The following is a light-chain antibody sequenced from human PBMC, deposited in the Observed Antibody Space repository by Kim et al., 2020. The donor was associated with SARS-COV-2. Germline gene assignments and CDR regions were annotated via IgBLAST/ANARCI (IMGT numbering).Light chain of an antibody. CDR2: DVS. Sequence: GKSITISCPGTSSDVGGYNYVSWYQQHPGKAPKLMIYDVSNRPSGVSNRFSGSKSGNTASLTISGLQAEDEADYYCSSYTGSTPYVFGTGTKVTVL. CDR1: SSDVGGYNY. J-gene: IGLJ1*01. V-gene: IGLV2-14*03. CDR3: SSYTGSTPYV.